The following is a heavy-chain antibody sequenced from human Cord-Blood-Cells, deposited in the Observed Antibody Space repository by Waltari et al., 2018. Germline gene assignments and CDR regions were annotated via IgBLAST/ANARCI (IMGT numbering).Heavy chain of an antibody. V-gene: IGHV4-38-2*02. CDR1: GFSISSGYY. CDR3: ASRLDYYDN. Sequence: VQLQESGPGLVKPSETLSLTGTVAGFSISSGYYGGCIRQPQGKGLEWIGSIYHSGSTYYHPSLKSRVTISVDTSKNQFSLKLSSVTAADTAVYYCASRLDYYDNWGQGTLVTVSS. J-gene: IGHJ4*02. CDR2: IYHSGST.